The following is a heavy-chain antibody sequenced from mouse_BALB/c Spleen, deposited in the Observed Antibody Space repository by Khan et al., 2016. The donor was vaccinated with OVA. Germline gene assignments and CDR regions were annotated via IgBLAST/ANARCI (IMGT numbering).Heavy chain of an antibody. J-gene: IGHJ1*01. Sequence: EVQLLETGPGLVKPSQSLSLTCSVTGYSITSGYRWNWIRQFPGNKLEWMGYISYDGSNNYNPSLKNRISITRDTSKHQFFLKLNSVTTEDTATYYCARGGAVVPYWYFDVWGAGTTVTVSS. CDR1: GYSITSGYR. CDR2: ISYDGSN. V-gene: IGHV3-6*02. D-gene: IGHD1-1*01. CDR3: ARGGAVVPYWYFDV.